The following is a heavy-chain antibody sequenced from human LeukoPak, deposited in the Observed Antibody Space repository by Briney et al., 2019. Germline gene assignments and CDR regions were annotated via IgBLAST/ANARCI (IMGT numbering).Heavy chain of an antibody. D-gene: IGHD3-10*01. CDR3: AKEGQLGDYMDV. Sequence: PGGSLRLSCAASGFTFSGYSMNWVRQAPGKGLEWVSSISPNSSYIDNADSVKGRFTISRGNAKNSLYLQMNSLRAEDTGVYYCAKEGQLGDYMDVWGKGTTVTVSS. J-gene: IGHJ6*03. CDR2: ISPNSSYI. V-gene: IGHV3-21*01. CDR1: GFTFSGYS.